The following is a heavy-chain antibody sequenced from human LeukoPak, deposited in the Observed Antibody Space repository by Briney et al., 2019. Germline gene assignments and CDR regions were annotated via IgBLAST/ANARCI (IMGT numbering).Heavy chain of an antibody. V-gene: IGHV4-34*01. J-gene: IGHJ4*02. CDR3: ARGYCSSTSCPKVGPDH. D-gene: IGHD2-2*01. CDR2: INHSGST. Sequence: SETLSLTCAVYGGSFSGYYWSWIRQPPGKGLEWIGEINHSGSTNYNPSLKSRVTISVDTSKNQFSLKLSSVTAADTAVYYCARGYCSSTSCPKVGPDHWGQGTLVTVSS. CDR1: GGSFSGYY.